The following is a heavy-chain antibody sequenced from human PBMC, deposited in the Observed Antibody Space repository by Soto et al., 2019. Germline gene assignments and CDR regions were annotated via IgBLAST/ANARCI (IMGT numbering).Heavy chain of an antibody. CDR2: ISYDGNNK. V-gene: IGHV3-30-3*01. D-gene: IGHD3-22*01. CDR3: ARDQDPYYYDSSGSPLFDY. Sequence: GGSLRLSCTASGFTFSSYAMHWVRQAPGKGLEWVAVISYDGNNKYYADSVKGRFTISRDNSKDTLYLQMNSLRAEDTAVYYCARDQDPYYYDSSGSPLFDYWGQGTLVTVSS. J-gene: IGHJ4*02. CDR1: GFTFSSYA.